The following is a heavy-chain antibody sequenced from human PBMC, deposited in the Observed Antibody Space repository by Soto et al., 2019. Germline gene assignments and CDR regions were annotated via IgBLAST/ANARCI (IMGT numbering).Heavy chain of an antibody. CDR2: INHSGST. V-gene: IGHV4-34*01. Sequence: SETLSLTCAVYGGSFSGYYWSWIRQPPGKGLEWIGEINHSGSTNYNPSLKSRVTISVDTSKNQFSLKLSSVTAADTAVYYCAAAAGTHWFGPWGQGTLVTVSS. CDR3: AAAAGTHWFGP. CDR1: GGSFSGYY. D-gene: IGHD6-13*01. J-gene: IGHJ5*02.